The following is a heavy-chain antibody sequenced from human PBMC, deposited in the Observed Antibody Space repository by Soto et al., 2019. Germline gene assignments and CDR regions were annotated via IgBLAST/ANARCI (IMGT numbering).Heavy chain of an antibody. V-gene: IGHV4-30-4*01. CDR2: IYYSGST. D-gene: IGHD3-22*01. CDR1: GASISSGDYY. Sequence: QVQLQESGPGLVKPSQTLSLTCTVSGASISSGDYYWTWIRQPPGKGLEWIGSIYYSGSTYYNPSLXSXVPXSVATSNNQFSLKLSSVTAADTAVYYCARASYDSSTYYLDYWGQGTLVTVSS. J-gene: IGHJ4*02. CDR3: ARASYDSSTYYLDY.